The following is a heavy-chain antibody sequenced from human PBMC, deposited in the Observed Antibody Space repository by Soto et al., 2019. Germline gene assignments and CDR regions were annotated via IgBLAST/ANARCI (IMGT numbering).Heavy chain of an antibody. D-gene: IGHD5-12*01. V-gene: IGHV3-30-3*01. CDR3: ARDYYRFNSGYGFSMDV. CDR1: GFTFSSYA. CDR2: ISYDGSNK. J-gene: IGHJ6*02. Sequence: QVQLVESGGGVVQPGRSLRLSCAASGFTFSSYAMHWVRQAPGKGLEWVAVISYDGSNKYYADSVKGRFTISRDNSKNTLYIQMNSVRAGDTAVYYCARDYYRFNSGYGFSMDVWGQGTTGTVSS.